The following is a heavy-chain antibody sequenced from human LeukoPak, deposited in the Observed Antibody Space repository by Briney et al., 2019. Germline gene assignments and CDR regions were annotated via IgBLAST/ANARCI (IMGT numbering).Heavy chain of an antibody. CDR1: GGSISSYY. CDR3: ARVGTTVTTRSYWYFDL. J-gene: IGHJ2*01. D-gene: IGHD4-17*01. V-gene: IGHV4-59*01. CDR2: IYYSGST. Sequence: SETLSLTCTVSGGSISSYYWSWTRQPPGKGLEWIGYIYYSGSTNYNPSLKSRVTISVDTSKNQFSLKLSSVTAADTAVYYCARVGTTVTTRSYWYFDLWGRGTLVTVSS.